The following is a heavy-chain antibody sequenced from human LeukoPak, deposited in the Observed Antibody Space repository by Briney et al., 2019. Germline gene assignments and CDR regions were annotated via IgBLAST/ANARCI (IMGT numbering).Heavy chain of an antibody. V-gene: IGHV3-33*01. CDR2: IWYDGSNK. Sequence: GGSLRLSCAASGFTFSSHGMHWVRQAPGKGLEWVAVIWYDGSNKYYADSVKGRFTISRDSSKNTLYLQMNSLRVEDTAVYYCAGSIAVAGTIDYWGQGTLVTVSS. CDR1: GFTFSSHG. J-gene: IGHJ4*02. CDR3: AGSIAVAGTIDY. D-gene: IGHD6-19*01.